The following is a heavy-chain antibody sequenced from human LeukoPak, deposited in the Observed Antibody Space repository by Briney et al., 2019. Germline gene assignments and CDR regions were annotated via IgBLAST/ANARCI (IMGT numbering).Heavy chain of an antibody. J-gene: IGHJ4*02. CDR3: AREDRSWYYDFWSGPRDFDY. CDR2: ISSSSSYI. D-gene: IGHD3-3*01. Sequence: GGSLRLSCAASGFTFSSYSMNWVRQAPGKGLEWVSSISSSSSYIYYADSVKGRFTISRDNAKNSLYLRMNSLRAEDTAVYYCAREDRSWYYDFWSGPRDFDYWGQGTLVTVSS. V-gene: IGHV3-21*01. CDR1: GFTFSSYS.